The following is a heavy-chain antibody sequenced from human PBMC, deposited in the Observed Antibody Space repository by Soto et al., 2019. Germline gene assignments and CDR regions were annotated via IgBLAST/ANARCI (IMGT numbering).Heavy chain of an antibody. CDR1: GVSISSYY. J-gene: IGHJ6*02. CDR2: IYYSGST. V-gene: IGHV4-59*08. Sequence: PSETLSLTCTVSGVSISSYYWSWIRQPPGKGLEWIGYIYYSGSTNYNPSLKSRVTISVDTSKNQFSLKLSSVTAADTAVYYCARRRGDSSGYSLYYYYYGMDVWGQGTTVTVSS. D-gene: IGHD3-22*01. CDR3: ARRRGDSSGYSLYYYYYGMDV.